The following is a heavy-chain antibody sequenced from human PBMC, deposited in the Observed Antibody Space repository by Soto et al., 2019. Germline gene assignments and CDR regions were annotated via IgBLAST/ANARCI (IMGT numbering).Heavy chain of an antibody. V-gene: IGHV3-21*01. Sequence: GGSLKLSCAASRFTFSSSSMNWVRQAPGKGLEWVSSISSSSSYIYYADSVKGRFTISRDNAKNSLYLQMNSLRAEDTAVYYCARDHTIFGVVTLYYYYYGMDVWGQGTTVTVSS. D-gene: IGHD3-3*01. J-gene: IGHJ6*02. CDR2: ISSSSSYI. CDR1: RFTFSSSS. CDR3: ARDHTIFGVVTLYYYYYGMDV.